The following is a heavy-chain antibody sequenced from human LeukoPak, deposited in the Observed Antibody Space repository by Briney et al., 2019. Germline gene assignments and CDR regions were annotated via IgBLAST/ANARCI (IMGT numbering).Heavy chain of an antibody. J-gene: IGHJ4*02. CDR1: GGTFSSYA. Sequence: ASVKVACKASGGTFSSYAISWVRQAPGQGLEWMGRIIPILGIANYAQKFQGRVTITADKSTSTAYMELSSLRSEDTAVYYCARARGGDCYSEWGQGTLVTVSS. CDR3: ARARGGDCYSE. CDR2: IIPILGIA. V-gene: IGHV1-69*04. D-gene: IGHD2-21*02.